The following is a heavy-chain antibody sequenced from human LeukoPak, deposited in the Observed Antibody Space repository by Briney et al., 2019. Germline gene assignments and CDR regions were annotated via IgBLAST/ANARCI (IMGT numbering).Heavy chain of an antibody. CDR1: GITVTATY. J-gene: IGHJ4*02. CDR2: IKQDGSDR. V-gene: IGHV3-7*03. D-gene: IGHD6-19*01. CDR3: VRNLAVAGTCFDS. Sequence: GGSLRLSCAASGITVTATYMSWVRQVAGTGLEWVGNIKQDGSDRNYVPSVRGRFTISRDNAESSLYLQMNSLRAEDTAVYYCVRNLAVAGTCFDSWGQGTLVTVSS.